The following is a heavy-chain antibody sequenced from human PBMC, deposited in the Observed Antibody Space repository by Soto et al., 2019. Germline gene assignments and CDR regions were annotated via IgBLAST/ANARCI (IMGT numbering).Heavy chain of an antibody. CDR3: TRGEDNYGRPLMDV. CDR1: GFTFGDYD. Sequence: EVQLVESGGDLVKPGRSLRLSCTTSGFTFGDYDMSWIRQAPGKGLEWVGVLRSKAYVRTTHYAASVKCRFTISGDDSISIAYLQMNSLKTEDTAVYYCTRGEDNYGRPLMDVGGQGTTVTFSS. J-gene: IGHJ6*02. CDR2: LRSKAYVRTT. D-gene: IGHD3-10*01. V-gene: IGHV3-49*05.